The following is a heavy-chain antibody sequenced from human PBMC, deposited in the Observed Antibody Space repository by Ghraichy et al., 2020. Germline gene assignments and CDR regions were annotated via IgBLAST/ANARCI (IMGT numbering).Heavy chain of an antibody. J-gene: IGHJ4*02. D-gene: IGHD5-24*01. V-gene: IGHV4-59*02. Sequence: SETLSLTCTVSGDSVSHSYWSWIRQPPGKGLEWVAYISYTGDTNSNPSLKSRVTVSIDTSKNQFSLKLSFVTAADTAFYYCTKGASRGRGTDSWGPGILVTVS. CDR3: TKGASRGRGTDS. CDR1: GDSVSHSY. CDR2: ISYTGDT.